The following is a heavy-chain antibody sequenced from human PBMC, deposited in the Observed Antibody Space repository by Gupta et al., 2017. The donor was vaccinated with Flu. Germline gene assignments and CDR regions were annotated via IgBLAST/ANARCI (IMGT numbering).Heavy chain of an antibody. J-gene: IGHJ4*02. CDR2: IKSKTDGGTT. Sequence: EVQLVESGGGLVKPGGSLRLSCAASGFTFSNAWMSWVRQAPGKGLEWVGRIKSKTDGGTTDYAAPVKGRFTISRDDSKNTLYLQMNSLKTEDTAVYYCTTGVGVVAATTFDYWGQGTLVTVSS. CDR3: TTGVGVVAATTFDY. CDR1: GFTFSNAW. D-gene: IGHD2-15*01. V-gene: IGHV3-15*01.